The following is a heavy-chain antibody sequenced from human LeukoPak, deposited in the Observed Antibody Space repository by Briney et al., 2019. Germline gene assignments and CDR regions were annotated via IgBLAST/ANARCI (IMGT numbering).Heavy chain of an antibody. V-gene: IGHV3-23*01. D-gene: IGHD3-22*01. CDR3: AKDSQYYDSSGPFDY. CDR2: ISGSGIST. Sequence: GGSLRLSCAASGFTFKTHAMSWVRQAPGKGLEWVSAISGSGISTYYADSVKGRFTISRDNSKNTLYLQMNSLRAEDTAVYYCAKDSQYYDSSGPFDYWGQGTLVTVSS. CDR1: GFTFKTHA. J-gene: IGHJ4*02.